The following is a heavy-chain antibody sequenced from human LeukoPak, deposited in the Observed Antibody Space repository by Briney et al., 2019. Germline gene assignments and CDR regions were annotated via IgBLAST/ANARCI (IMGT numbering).Heavy chain of an antibody. Sequence: GGSLTLSCGASGFTFSTYWMHWVRQAPGKGLVWVSRINSDGSEITYADSVKGRFTMSRDNAKNTPYLQVNSLRAEDTAVYYCGREDISNSWYIDYWGQGTLVTVSS. CDR3: GREDISNSWYIDY. D-gene: IGHD6-13*01. CDR2: INSDGSEI. CDR1: GFTFSTYW. J-gene: IGHJ4*02. V-gene: IGHV3-74*01.